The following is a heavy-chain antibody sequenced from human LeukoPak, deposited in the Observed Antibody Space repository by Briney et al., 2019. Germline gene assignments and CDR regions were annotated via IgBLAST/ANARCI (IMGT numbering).Heavy chain of an antibody. D-gene: IGHD3-10*01. CDR2: ISGSGGST. CDR3: ARSKGGWFGTTYYFDY. J-gene: IGHJ4*02. CDR1: GFTFSSYA. V-gene: IGHV3-23*01. Sequence: GGSLRLSCAASGFTFSSYAMSWVRQAPGKGLEWVSAISGSGGSTYYADSVKGRFTISRDNSKNTLYLQMNSLRAEDTAVYYCARSKGGWFGTTYYFDYWGQGTLVTVSS.